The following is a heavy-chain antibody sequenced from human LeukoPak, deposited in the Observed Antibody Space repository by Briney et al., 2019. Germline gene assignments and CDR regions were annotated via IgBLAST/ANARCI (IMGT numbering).Heavy chain of an antibody. V-gene: IGHV4-59*01. D-gene: IGHD1-26*01. CDR3: ASGSSYAGY. J-gene: IGHJ4*02. CDR2: IYDSGST. Sequence: PSETLSLTCTVSGGSISSYYWSWIRQPPGKGLEWIGYIYDSGSTNYNPSLKSRVTISVDTSKNQFSLKLSSVTAADTAVYYCASGSSYAGYWGQGTLVTVSS. CDR1: GGSISSYY.